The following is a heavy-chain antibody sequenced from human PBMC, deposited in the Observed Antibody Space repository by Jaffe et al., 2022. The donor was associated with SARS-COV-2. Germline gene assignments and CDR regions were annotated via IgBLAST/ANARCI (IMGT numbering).Heavy chain of an antibody. CDR3: ASGLPSAGVLYYFDY. D-gene: IGHD1-26*01. CDR2: INHSGST. Sequence: QVQLQQWGAGLLKPSETLSLTCAVYGGSFSGYYWSWIRQPPGKGLEWIGEINHSGSTNYNPSLKSRVTISVDTSKNQFSLKLSSVTAADTAVYYCASGLPSAGVLYYFDYWGQGTLVTVSS. V-gene: IGHV4-34*01. J-gene: IGHJ4*02. CDR1: GGSFSGYY.